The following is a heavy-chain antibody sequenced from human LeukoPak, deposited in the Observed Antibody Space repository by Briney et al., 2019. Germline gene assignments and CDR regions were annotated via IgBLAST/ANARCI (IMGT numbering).Heavy chain of an antibody. J-gene: IGHJ5*02. CDR2: IYYSGST. V-gene: IGHV4-59*11. D-gene: IGHD2-2*01. Sequence: SETLSLTCTVSGGSISSHYWSWIRQPPGKGLEWIGYIYYSGSTNYNPSLKSRVTISVDTSKNQFSLKLSSVTAADTAVYYCARVPDVVVPTEYWFDPWGQGTLVTVSS. CDR1: GGSISSHY. CDR3: ARVPDVVVPTEYWFDP.